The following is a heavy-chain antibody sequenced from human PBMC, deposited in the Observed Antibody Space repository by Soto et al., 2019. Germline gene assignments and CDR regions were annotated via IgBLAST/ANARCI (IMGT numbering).Heavy chain of an antibody. Sequence: QVQLVQSGAEVKKPGSSVKVSCKASGGTFSSYAISWVRQAPGQGLEWMGGILPIFGTANYAQKFQGRVTITADEATSTADMELSSLRYEDTAVYYCARDVYNWNVLSNGMDGWGQGTTVTGSS. V-gene: IGHV1-69*01. CDR2: ILPIFGTA. CDR1: GGTFSSYA. CDR3: ARDVYNWNVLSNGMDG. D-gene: IGHD1-20*01. J-gene: IGHJ6*02.